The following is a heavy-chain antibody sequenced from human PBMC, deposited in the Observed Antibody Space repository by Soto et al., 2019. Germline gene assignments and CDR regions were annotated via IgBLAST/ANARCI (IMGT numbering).Heavy chain of an antibody. J-gene: IGHJ4*02. CDR1: GYTFSSYH. Sequence: QIQLVQSGAEVKKPGASVKVSCKASGYTFSSYHITWVRQAPGQGLEWMGWISAYNGNTNYAQNLQGRVTMTTDPSTSTAYVDLRSFRSDDTSQYYCARDLPPVDYWGQGTLVTVSS. CDR3: ARDLPPVDY. CDR2: ISAYNGNT. V-gene: IGHV1-18*01.